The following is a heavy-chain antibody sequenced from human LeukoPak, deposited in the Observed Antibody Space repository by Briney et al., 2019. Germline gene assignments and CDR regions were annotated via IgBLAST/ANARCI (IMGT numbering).Heavy chain of an antibody. D-gene: IGHD3-10*01. Sequence: GRSLRLSCAAPGFTFSSFDMHWVRQAPGKGLEWVAVISYDGTNKYYADPVRGRFTISRDTSKNTLYLQMNSLRAEDTAVYYCAKEYGSGSYFYFYAMDVWGQGTTATVSS. CDR1: GFTFSSFD. J-gene: IGHJ6*02. CDR2: ISYDGTNK. V-gene: IGHV3-30*18. CDR3: AKEYGSGSYFYFYAMDV.